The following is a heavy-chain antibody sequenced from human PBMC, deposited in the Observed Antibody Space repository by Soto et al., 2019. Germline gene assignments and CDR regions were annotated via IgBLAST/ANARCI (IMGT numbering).Heavy chain of an antibody. CDR1: GFTFSSYW. Sequence: EVQLVESGGGLVNPGGSLRLSCAASGFTFSSYWMDWVRQAPGKGLVWVSRINRDGSSTRYADSVKGRFTNSRDNAKNTLYLQMNSLRAEDTAVYYCAGWGTVKYTDAFDIWGQGTMVTVSS. CDR3: AGWGTVKYTDAFDI. J-gene: IGHJ3*02. D-gene: IGHD7-27*01. V-gene: IGHV3-74*01. CDR2: INRDGSST.